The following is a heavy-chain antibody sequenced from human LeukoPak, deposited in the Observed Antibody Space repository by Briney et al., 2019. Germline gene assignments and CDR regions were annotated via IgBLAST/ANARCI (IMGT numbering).Heavy chain of an antibody. CDR1: GGSISSYY. CDR2: IYTSGST. D-gene: IGHD2-2*01. J-gene: IGHJ6*02. V-gene: IGHV4-4*07. CDR3: ARDLGDIVVVPAQGTYYYYYGMDV. Sequence: SETLSLTCTVSGGSISSYYWSWIRQPAGKGLEWIGRIYTSGSTNYHPSLKSRVTMSVDTSKNQFSLKLSSVTAADTAVYYCARDLGDIVVVPAQGTYYYYYGMDVWGQGTTVTVSS.